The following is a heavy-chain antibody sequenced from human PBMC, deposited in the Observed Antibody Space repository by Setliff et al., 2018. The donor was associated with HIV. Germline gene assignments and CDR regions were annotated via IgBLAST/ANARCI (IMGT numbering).Heavy chain of an antibody. CDR3: ARHASTWYYESSGPHFDY. V-gene: IGHV1-18*01. D-gene: IGHD3-22*01. CDR2: ISAYNGYT. CDR1: GYTFTSYG. J-gene: IGHJ4*02. Sequence: GASVKVSCKASGYTFTSYGITWVRQAPGQGLEWMGWISAYNGYTNYAQKLQGRVTMTTDTSTSTAYMELRSLRSDDTAVYYCARHASTWYYESSGPHFDYWGQGTLVTVSS.